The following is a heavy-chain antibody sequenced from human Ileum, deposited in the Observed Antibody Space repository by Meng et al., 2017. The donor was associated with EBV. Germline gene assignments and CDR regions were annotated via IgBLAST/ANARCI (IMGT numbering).Heavy chain of an antibody. V-gene: IGHV1-2*06. CDR2: INPNSGGT. D-gene: IGHD3-10*01. Sequence: QVQLVQSGAEVKKPGASVEVSCKASGYTFTGYYMHWERQAPGQGLEWMGRINPNSGGTNYAQKFQGRVTMTRDTSISTAYMELSRLRSEDTAVYYCARGTPGRSYSDYWGPGTLVTVSS. CDR1: GYTFTGYY. CDR3: ARGTPGRSYSDY. J-gene: IGHJ4*02.